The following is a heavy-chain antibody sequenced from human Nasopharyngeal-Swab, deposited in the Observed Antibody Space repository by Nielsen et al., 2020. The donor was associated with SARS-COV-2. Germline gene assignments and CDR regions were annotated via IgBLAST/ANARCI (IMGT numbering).Heavy chain of an antibody. CDR2: ISYDGSNK. CDR1: GFTFSSYG. CDR3: AKSIVVVPAAIGAGVPDV. V-gene: IGHV3-30*18. Sequence: GGSLRLSCAASGFTFSSYGMHWVRQAPGKGLEWVAVISYDGSNKYYADSVKGRFTISRDNSKNTLYLQMNSLRAKDTAVYYCAKSIVVVPAAIGAGVPDVWGKGTTVTVSS. D-gene: IGHD2-2*01. J-gene: IGHJ6*04.